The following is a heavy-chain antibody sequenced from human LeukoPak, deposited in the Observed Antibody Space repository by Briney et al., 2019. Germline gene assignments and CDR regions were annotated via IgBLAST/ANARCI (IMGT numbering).Heavy chain of an antibody. CDR1: GGSVNSGSYY. CDR2: ISFSGST. Sequence: SETLSLTCTVSGGSVNSGSYYWSWIRQPPGKGLECIGYISFSGSTNYNPSLKSRVSISVDTSKNQFSLRLSSVTAADTAVYYCARGPPFDYWGQGTLVTVSS. J-gene: IGHJ4*02. V-gene: IGHV4-61*01. CDR3: ARGPPFDY.